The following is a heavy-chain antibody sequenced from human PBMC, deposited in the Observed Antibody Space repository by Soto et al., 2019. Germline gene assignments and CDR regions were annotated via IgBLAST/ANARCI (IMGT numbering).Heavy chain of an antibody. CDR2: IYYSGST. J-gene: IGHJ4*02. D-gene: IGHD6-6*01. V-gene: IGHV4-59*01. Sequence: SETLSLTCTVSGGSINDFYWSWIRQPPGKGLEWIGYIYYSGSTDYNPSLKGRVTISVDTSKNQFSLELRSVTAADTAVYYCARVGGVAARTFDYWGQGTLVTVSS. CDR1: GGSINDFY. CDR3: ARVGGVAARTFDY.